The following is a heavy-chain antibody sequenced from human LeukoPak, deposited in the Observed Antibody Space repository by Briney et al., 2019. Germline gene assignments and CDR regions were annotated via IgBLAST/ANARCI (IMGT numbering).Heavy chain of an antibody. J-gene: IGHJ4*02. CDR3: ARHGSGSYYFRYYFDY. Sequence: SETLSLTCTVSSGSMSSYYWSWIRQPPGKGLEWIGYRSYGVSTNYNPSLKSRVTMSLDTSKNQFSLKLSSVTAADTAVYYCARHGSGSYYFRYYFDYWGQGTLVTVSS. CDR1: SGSMSSYY. V-gene: IGHV4-59*08. CDR2: RSYGVST. D-gene: IGHD1-26*01.